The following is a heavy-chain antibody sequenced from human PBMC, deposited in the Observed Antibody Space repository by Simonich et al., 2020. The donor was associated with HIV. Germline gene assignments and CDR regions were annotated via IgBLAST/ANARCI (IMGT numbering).Heavy chain of an antibody. V-gene: IGHV1-2*02. D-gene: IGHD3-16*01. CDR3: AREDRDYISYFFHY. CDR2: IKPNSAAT. Sequence: VHLVPSGAEVKKPGASVQVSCEASGYTFTGYYIHWVRQAHGQGLEWIGWIKPNSAATKYAQKFEARVTRTSDTSNSTAYMELSGLRSDDTAVYYCAREDRDYISYFFHYWGQGTLVTVSS. CDR1: GYTFTGYY. J-gene: IGHJ4*02.